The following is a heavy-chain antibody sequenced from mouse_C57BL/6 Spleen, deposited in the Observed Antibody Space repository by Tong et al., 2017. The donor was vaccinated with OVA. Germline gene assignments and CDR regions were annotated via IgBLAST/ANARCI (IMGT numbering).Heavy chain of an antibody. CDR3: ARHGVEDYYAMDY. Sequence: VQLQESGPGLVAPSQSLSITCTVSGFSLTSYGVHWVRQPPGKGLEWLVVIWSDGSTTYNSALKSRLSISKDNSKSQVFLKMNSLQTDDTAMYYCARHGVEDYYAMDYWGQGTSVTVSS. CDR2: IWSDGST. CDR1: GFSLTSYG. V-gene: IGHV2-6-1*01. J-gene: IGHJ4*01. D-gene: IGHD1-1*01.